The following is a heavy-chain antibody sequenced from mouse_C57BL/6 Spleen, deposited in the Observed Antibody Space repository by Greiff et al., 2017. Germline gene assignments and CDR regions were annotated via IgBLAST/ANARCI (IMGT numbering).Heavy chain of an antibody. V-gene: IGHV1-54*01. CDR1: GYAFTNYL. CDR2: INPGSGGT. Sequence: VQLQQSGAELVRPGTSVKVSCKASGYAFTNYLIEWVKQRPGQGLEWIGVINPGSGGTNYNEKFKGKATLTADKSSSTAYMQLSSLTSEDSAVYFCARSPGMDHWGQGTSVTVSS. CDR3: ARSPGMDH. J-gene: IGHJ4*01.